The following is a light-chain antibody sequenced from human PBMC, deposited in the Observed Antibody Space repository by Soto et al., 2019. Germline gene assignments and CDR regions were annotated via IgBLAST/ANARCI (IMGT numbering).Light chain of an antibody. J-gene: IGKJ5*01. CDR3: QQLYDYPIT. Sequence: IQLTQSPSSLSASVGARVTITCRASQGISSYLAWYQQKPGKAPKLLISAASTLRSGVPSRFSGSGSGTDFTLTISSLQPEDFATYYCQQLYDYPITFGQGTRLEIK. CDR1: QGISSY. CDR2: AAS. V-gene: IGKV1-9*01.